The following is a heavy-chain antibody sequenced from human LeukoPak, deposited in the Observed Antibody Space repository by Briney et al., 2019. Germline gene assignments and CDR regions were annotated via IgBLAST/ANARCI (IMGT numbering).Heavy chain of an antibody. CDR2: IYPGDSDT. Sequence: HGESLKISCKGSGYSFTKFWIGWVRQMPGKGLEWMGIIYPGDSDTRYSPSFQGQVTISADKSISTAYLQWSSLKASDTAMYYCAREWGMTMADYYDSSGHFDYWGQGTLVTVSS. D-gene: IGHD3-22*01. V-gene: IGHV5-51*01. J-gene: IGHJ4*02. CDR1: GYSFTKFW. CDR3: AREWGMTMADYYDSSGHFDY.